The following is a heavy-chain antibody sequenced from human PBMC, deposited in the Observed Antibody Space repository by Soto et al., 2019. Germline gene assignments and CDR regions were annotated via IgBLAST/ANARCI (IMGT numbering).Heavy chain of an antibody. V-gene: IGHV1-46*01. Sequence: ASVQVSCKASGYTFTSYYMHWVRQAPGQGLEWMGIINPSGGSTSYAQKFKGRVTMTRDTSTSTVYMELSSLRSEDTAVYYCARAPQGGYSNYFNWFDTWGQGTPAPVSS. D-gene: IGHD4-4*01. CDR3: ARAPQGGYSNYFNWFDT. J-gene: IGHJ5*02. CDR1: GYTFTSYY. CDR2: INPSGGST.